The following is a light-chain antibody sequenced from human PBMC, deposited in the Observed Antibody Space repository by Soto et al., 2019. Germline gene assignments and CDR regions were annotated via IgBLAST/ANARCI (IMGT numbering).Light chain of an antibody. CDR3: QQYNNWPPIT. CDR1: QSVSSSY. CDR2: GAS. V-gene: IGKV3-20*01. J-gene: IGKJ5*01. Sequence: EIVLTQSPGTLSLSPGERATLSCRASQSVSSSYLAWYQQKPGQAPRLLIYGASNRATGIPDRFSGSGSGTEFTLTISSLQFEDFAVYYCQQYNNWPPITFGQGTRLEIK.